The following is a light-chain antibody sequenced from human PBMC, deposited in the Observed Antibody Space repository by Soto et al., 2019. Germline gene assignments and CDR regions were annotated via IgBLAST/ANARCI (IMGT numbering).Light chain of an antibody. V-gene: IGLV4-60*02. CDR2: LEGSGSY. Sequence: QSVLTQSSSASASLGSSVKLTCTLSSGHSSYIIAWHQQQPGKAPRYLMKLEGSGSYNKGSGVPDRFSGSSSGADRYLTISNLQFEDEADYYRETWDSNANWVFGGGTKLTVL. CDR3: ETWDSNANWV. J-gene: IGLJ3*02. CDR1: SGHSSYI.